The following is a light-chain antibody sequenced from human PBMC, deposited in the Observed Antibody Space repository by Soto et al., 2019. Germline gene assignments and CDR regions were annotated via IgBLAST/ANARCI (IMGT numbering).Light chain of an antibody. CDR3: QHRVNWPLT. Sequence: EIVLTQSPAALSLSPGERATLSCRASQSVNSYLGWYQQKPGQAPRLLIYDASNRATGIPARFSGSGSGTDFTLSISSLEPEDFAVYYCQHRVNWPLTFGGGTKVEIK. CDR2: DAS. J-gene: IGKJ4*01. V-gene: IGKV3-11*01. CDR1: QSVNSY.